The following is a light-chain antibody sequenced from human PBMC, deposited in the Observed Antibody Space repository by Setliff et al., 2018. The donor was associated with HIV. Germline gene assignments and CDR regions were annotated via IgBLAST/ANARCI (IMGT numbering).Light chain of an antibody. Sequence: QSALAQPASVSGSPGQSITISCTGTSSDVGDYNYVSWYQHHPGKAPQLMIYEVSNRPPGVSNRFSGSKSGNTASLAISGLQAEDEANYYCNAYPTSSTLVVFAGGTKGTVL. J-gene: IGLJ2*01. CDR2: EVS. V-gene: IGLV2-14*01. CDR1: SSDVGDYNY. CDR3: NAYPTSSTLVV.